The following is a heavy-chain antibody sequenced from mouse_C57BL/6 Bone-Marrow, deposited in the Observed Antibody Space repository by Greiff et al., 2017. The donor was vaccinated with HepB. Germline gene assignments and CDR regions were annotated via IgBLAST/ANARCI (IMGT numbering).Heavy chain of an antibody. J-gene: IGHJ1*03. Sequence: VQLKESGPELVKPGASVKISCKASGYSFPDYNMNWVKQCNGKSLEWIGVINPNYGTTSYNQKFKGKATLTVDQSSSTAYMQLNSLTSEDSAVYYCARSDVYSWYFDVWGTGTTVTDSS. D-gene: IGHD2-3*01. CDR1: GYSFPDYN. CDR3: ARSDVYSWYFDV. V-gene: IGHV1-39*01. CDR2: INPNYGTT.